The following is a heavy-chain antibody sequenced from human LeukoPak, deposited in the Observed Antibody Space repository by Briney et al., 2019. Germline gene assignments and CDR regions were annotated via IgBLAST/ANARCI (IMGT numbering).Heavy chain of an antibody. CDR2: FDPEDGET. D-gene: IGHD6-13*01. Sequence: ASVKVSCKVSGYTLTELSMHWVRQAPGKGLEWMGGFDPEDGETIYAQKFQGRVTMTEDTSTDTAYMELSSLRSEDTAVYYCATDSIAAAAHPHYYYYYMDVWGKGTTVTVSS. J-gene: IGHJ6*03. CDR1: GYTLTELS. CDR3: ATDSIAAAAHPHYYYYYMDV. V-gene: IGHV1-24*01.